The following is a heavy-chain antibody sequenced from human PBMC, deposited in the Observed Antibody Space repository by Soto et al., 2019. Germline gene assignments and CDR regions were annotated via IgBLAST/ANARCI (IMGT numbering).Heavy chain of an antibody. CDR3: VVMGNVAVSNPRSFDY. CDR1: GATFSGYA. Sequence: QVQLVQSGAEVKKPGSSVKVSCKASGATFSGYAINWVRQAPGQGLAWLGRIVPIFETLNYAERFQGRVAITADESTTTVYRELTQLTHEDTAVYYCVVMGNVAVSNPRSFDYWGQGTQVTVSS. J-gene: IGHJ4*02. CDR2: IVPIFETL. V-gene: IGHV1-69*18. D-gene: IGHD6-19*01.